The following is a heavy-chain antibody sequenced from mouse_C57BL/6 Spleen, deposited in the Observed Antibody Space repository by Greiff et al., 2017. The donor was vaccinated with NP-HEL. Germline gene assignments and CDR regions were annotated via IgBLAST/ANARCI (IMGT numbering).Heavy chain of an antibody. J-gene: IGHJ2*01. Sequence: VQLKQSGPELVKPGASVKIPCKASGYTFTDYNMDWVKQSHGKSLEWIGDITPNNGGTIYNQKFKGKATLTVDKSSSTAYLELRSLTSEDTAVYYCARGDSSGYDYWGQGTTLTVSS. CDR3: ARGDSSGYDY. V-gene: IGHV1-18*01. D-gene: IGHD3-2*02. CDR1: GYTFTDYN. CDR2: ITPNNGGT.